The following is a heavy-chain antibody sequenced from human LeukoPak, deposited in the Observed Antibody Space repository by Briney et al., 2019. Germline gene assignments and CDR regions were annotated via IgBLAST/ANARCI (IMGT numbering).Heavy chain of an antibody. Sequence: ASVKVSCKAFGYTFTGYWMHWVRQAPGQGPEWMGVISPSGGSTIYAQKLQGRVTMTTDTSTSTAYMELRSLRSDDTAVYYCARNIAARPYYLIDYWGQGTLVTVSS. CDR3: ARNIAARPYYLIDY. J-gene: IGHJ4*02. CDR1: GYTFTGYW. V-gene: IGHV1-46*01. CDR2: ISPSGGST. D-gene: IGHD6-6*01.